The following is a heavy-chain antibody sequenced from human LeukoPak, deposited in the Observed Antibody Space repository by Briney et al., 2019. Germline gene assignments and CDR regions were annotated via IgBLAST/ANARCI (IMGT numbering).Heavy chain of an antibody. CDR2: INPNSGGT. CDR1: GYTFTGYY. CDR3: ARGRNNLNWFDP. V-gene: IGHV1-2*02. D-gene: IGHD1-14*01. Sequence: ASVKVSCKASGYTFTGYYMHWVRQAPGQGLEWMGWINPNSGGTIYAQKFQGRVTMTRDTSISTAYMELSRLRSDDTAVYYCARGRNNLNWFDPWGQGTLVTVSS. J-gene: IGHJ5*02.